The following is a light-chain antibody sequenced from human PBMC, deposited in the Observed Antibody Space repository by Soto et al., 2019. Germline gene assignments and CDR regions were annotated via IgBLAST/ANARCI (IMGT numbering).Light chain of an antibody. Sequence: DIVMTQSPDSLAVSLGEGATINCKSSQSLLHLAWYQQKPGQPPKLLIYWASTRESGDPDRFSGSGSGTDFTLNSSSLQAEDVAFYYCQQYDTTPVTFGQGTKVEIK. CDR1: QSLLH. J-gene: IGKJ1*01. CDR3: QQYDTTPVT. V-gene: IGKV4-1*01. CDR2: WAS.